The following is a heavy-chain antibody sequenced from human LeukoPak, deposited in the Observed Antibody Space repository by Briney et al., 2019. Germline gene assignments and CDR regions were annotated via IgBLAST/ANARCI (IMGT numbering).Heavy chain of an antibody. CDR1: GFTFSRYW. V-gene: IGHV3-74*01. D-gene: IGHD6-13*01. Sequence: QPGESLRLSCAASGFTFSRYWIHWVRQAPGKGLEWVSRISPDGSTTTYADSVKGRFTISRDNAKNTVYLQMNSLRAEDTAVYYCANPPTDSIAASNWGQGTLVTVSS. CDR2: ISPDGSTT. CDR3: ANPPTDSIAASN. J-gene: IGHJ4*02.